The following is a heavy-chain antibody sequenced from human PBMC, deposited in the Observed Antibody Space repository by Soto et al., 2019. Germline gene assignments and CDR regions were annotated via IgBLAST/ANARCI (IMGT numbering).Heavy chain of an antibody. Sequence: GXSLRLSXXASGFTFTRYSMNCVRQAPGKGLELVSSISSTTNYIYYGDSMKGRFTISRDNAKNSLYLEMNSLRAEDTAVYYCARESEDLTSNFDYWGQGTLVTVSS. J-gene: IGHJ4*02. CDR2: ISSTTNYI. CDR1: GFTFTRYS. CDR3: ARESEDLTSNFDY. V-gene: IGHV3-21*06.